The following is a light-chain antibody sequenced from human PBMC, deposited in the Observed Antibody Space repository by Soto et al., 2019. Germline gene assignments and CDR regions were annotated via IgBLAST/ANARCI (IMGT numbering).Light chain of an antibody. J-gene: IGKJ3*01. V-gene: IGKV3-20*01. CDR1: QSISSNY. CDR2: GAS. CDR3: QQYSSSPPEFT. Sequence: EIVLTQSPGTLSLSPGERATLSCRASQSISSNYLAWYQQRPGQAPRLLLFGASYRATGIPDRVSGSGSGTDFTLTISRLEPEDLEVYYCQQYSSSPPEFTFGPGTRVDSK.